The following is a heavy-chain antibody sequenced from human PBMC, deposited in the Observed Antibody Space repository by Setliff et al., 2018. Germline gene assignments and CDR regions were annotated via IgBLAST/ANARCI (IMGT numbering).Heavy chain of an antibody. CDR1: GYAFTSYY. CDR2: INTGGGSA. V-gene: IGHV1-46*01. D-gene: IGHD3-22*01. Sequence: EASVKVSCKASGYAFTSYYMYWVRQAPGQGLEWMGTINTGGGSASIVDQFQGRVTMTTDTSTSTAYMELRSLRSDDTAVYYCARINFYVSSGYYYASDYWGQGTLVTVSS. J-gene: IGHJ4*02. CDR3: ARINFYVSSGYYYASDY.